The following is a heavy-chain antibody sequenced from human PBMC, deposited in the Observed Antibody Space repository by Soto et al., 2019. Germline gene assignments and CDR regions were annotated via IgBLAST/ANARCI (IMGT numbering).Heavy chain of an antibody. V-gene: IGHV5-51*01. CDR2: IYPGDSDS. CDR3: AKHEGYCSTTTCSNFDY. CDR1: GFTFTSYW. D-gene: IGHD2-2*01. Sequence: GESLKISCKGSGFTFTSYWITWVRQMPGKGLEWMGIIYPGDSDSSYSPSFQGQVTISADKSINTAYLHWSSLKASDTAIYYCAKHEGYCSTTTCSNFDYWGQGTLVTVSS. J-gene: IGHJ4*02.